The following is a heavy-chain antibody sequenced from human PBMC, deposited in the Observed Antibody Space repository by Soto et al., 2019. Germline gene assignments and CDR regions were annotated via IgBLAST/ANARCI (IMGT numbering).Heavy chain of an antibody. D-gene: IGHD6-19*01. CDR3: IRGRSGWNTVDV. J-gene: IGHJ6*02. CDR1: GFTVSNYW. Sequence: EEQLVESGGGLVQPGGSLRLSCTASGFTVSNYWTHWVRQVPGKGLEWVSRINIDGSSITYPDSMKGRFTMSRDNAKNTSYLQMHSLRADDTAVYYCIRGRSGWNTVDVWGQGTTVIVS. V-gene: IGHV3-74*03. CDR2: INIDGSSI.